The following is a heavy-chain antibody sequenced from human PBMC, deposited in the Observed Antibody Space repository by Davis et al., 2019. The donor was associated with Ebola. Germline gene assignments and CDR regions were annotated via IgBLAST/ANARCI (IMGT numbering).Heavy chain of an antibody. CDR3: ARDQLAGTTRPYYFDY. Sequence: AASVKVSCKASGGTFSSYAISWVRQAPGQGLEWMGGIIPIFGTANYAQKFQGRVTITADKSTSTAYMELSSLRAEDTAVYYCARDQLAGTTRPYYFDYWGQGTLVTVSS. V-gene: IGHV1-69*06. CDR2: IIPIFGTA. J-gene: IGHJ4*02. D-gene: IGHD1-7*01. CDR1: GGTFSSYA.